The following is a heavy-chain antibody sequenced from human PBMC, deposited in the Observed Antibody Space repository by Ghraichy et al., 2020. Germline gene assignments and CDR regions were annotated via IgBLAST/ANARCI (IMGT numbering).Heavy chain of an antibody. CDR3: ARIVGATRHGWNQDDY. J-gene: IGHJ4*02. V-gene: IGHV1-2*02. Sequence: ASVKVSCKASGYTFTGYYMHWVRQAPGQGLEWMGWINPNSGGTNYAQKFQGRVTMTRDTSISTAYMELSRLRSDDTAVYYCARIVGATRHGWNQDDYWGQGTLVTVSS. D-gene: IGHD1-26*01. CDR1: GYTFTGYY. CDR2: INPNSGGT.